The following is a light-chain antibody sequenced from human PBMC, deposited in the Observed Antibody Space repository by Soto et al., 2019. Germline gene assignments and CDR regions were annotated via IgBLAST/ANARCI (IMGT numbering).Light chain of an antibody. CDR1: QSISSW. Sequence: DIQMTQSPSTLSASVGDRVIITCRASQSISSWLAWYQQKPGKAPKLLIYGASSLDSGVPSRFSGSGSGPEFTLTISSLQPDDFETYYCQHYDGYSALTFGGGTKVEIK. CDR3: QHYDGYSALT. J-gene: IGKJ4*01. CDR2: GAS. V-gene: IGKV1-5*03.